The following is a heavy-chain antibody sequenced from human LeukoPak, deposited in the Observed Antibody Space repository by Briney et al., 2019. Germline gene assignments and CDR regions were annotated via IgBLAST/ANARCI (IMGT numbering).Heavy chain of an antibody. Sequence: PSETLSLTCTVSGGFIGSFYWNWIRQPPGKGLEWIGNIYHSGGTNYNPSLKSRVTISVDTSKNQFSLKLSSVTAADTAVYYCARLRLLSYWGQGTLVTVSS. J-gene: IGHJ4*02. CDR1: GGFIGSFY. D-gene: IGHD5-12*01. CDR2: IYHSGGT. CDR3: ARLRLLSY. V-gene: IGHV4-59*12.